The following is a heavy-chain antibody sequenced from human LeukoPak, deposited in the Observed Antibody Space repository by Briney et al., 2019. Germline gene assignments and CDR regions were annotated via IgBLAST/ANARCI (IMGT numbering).Heavy chain of an antibody. Sequence: GGSLRLSCAASGLTFSSYSMNWVRQAPGKGLEWVSSISSSSSYIYYADSVKGRFTISRDNAKNSLYLQMNSLRAEDTAVYYCAQTVDTAMGYYFDYWGQGTLVTVSS. V-gene: IGHV3-21*01. J-gene: IGHJ4*02. D-gene: IGHD5-18*01. CDR2: ISSSSSYI. CDR1: GLTFSSYS. CDR3: AQTVDTAMGYYFDY.